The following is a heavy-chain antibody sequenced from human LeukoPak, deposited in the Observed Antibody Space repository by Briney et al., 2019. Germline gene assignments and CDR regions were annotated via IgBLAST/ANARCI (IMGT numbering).Heavy chain of an antibody. CDR3: AQWMNI. Sequence: GVPRRLSWGAAGSTFSREWMNWVREARGKGREWVANIKQDGGQKYYVGSVKGRFTISRDNAKNSLYLQMNSLRAEDTAVYNCAQWMNIWGQGTMVTVSS. V-gene: IGHV3-7*03. CDR1: GSTFSREW. J-gene: IGHJ3*02. D-gene: IGHD5-12*01. CDR2: IKQDGGQK.